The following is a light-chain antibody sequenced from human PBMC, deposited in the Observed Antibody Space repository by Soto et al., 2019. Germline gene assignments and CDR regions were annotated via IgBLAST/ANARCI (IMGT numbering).Light chain of an antibody. CDR3: QHYGTSAL. V-gene: IGKV3-20*01. Sequence: EIVLTQSPGTLSLSPGARATLSCRASQSVSSSYLAWYQQKPGQAPRLLIYDASRATGIPDRFSGSGSGTDVTLTITRLEPEDVTVYYCQHYGTSALFGPGTKVDI. CDR2: DAS. CDR1: QSVSSSY. J-gene: IGKJ3*01.